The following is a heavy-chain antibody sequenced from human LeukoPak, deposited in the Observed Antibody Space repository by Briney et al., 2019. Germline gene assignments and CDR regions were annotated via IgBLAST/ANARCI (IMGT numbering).Heavy chain of an antibody. D-gene: IGHD2-2*01. V-gene: IGHV4-59*01. CDR3: ARSKSAAMFYWYFDL. CDR2: VFYTGST. J-gene: IGHJ2*01. Sequence: SETLSLTCDVSGDSITSDYWSWIRQPPGRGLEWIGYVFYTGSTNYTPSLKSRVTISQATPKNQVSLRLSSVTAADTAMYHCARSKSAAMFYWYFDLWGRGTLVTVSS. CDR1: GDSITSDY.